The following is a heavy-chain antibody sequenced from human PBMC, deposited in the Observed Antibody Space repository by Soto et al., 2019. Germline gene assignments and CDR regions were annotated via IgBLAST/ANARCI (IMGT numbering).Heavy chain of an antibody. CDR3: ARDPQYCSSTSCYYYYYGMDV. Sequence: QVQLVESGGGVVQPGRSLRLSCAASGFTFSSYGMHWVRQAPGKGLEWVAVIWYDGSNKYYADSVKGRFTISRDNSKNTLYLQMNSLRAEDTAVYYCARDPQYCSSTSCYYYYYGMDVWGQGTTVTVSS. CDR1: GFTFSSYG. D-gene: IGHD2-2*01. J-gene: IGHJ6*02. CDR2: IWYDGSNK. V-gene: IGHV3-33*01.